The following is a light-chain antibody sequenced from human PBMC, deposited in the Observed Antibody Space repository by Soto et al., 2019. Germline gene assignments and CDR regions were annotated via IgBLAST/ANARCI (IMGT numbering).Light chain of an antibody. J-gene: IGLJ1*01. CDR3: CSYAGSNTYV. V-gene: IGLV2-11*01. CDR2: DVS. Sequence: QSALTQPRSVSGSPGQSVTISCTGTSSDVGGYNYVSWYQQHPGKAPKLMIYDVSKRPSGVPDRFSGSKSGNTASLIISGLQADDEADYYCCSYAGSNTYVFGTETKLTVL. CDR1: SSDVGGYNY.